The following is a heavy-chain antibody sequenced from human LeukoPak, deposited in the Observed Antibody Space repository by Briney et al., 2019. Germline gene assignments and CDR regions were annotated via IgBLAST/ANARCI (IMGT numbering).Heavy chain of an antibody. CDR1: GGSFSGYY. Sequence: KTSETLSLTCAVYGGSFSGYYWSWIRQPPGKGLEWIGEINHSGSTNYNPSLKSRVTISVDTSKNQFSLKLSSVTAADTAVYYCARVLADQRRSFWFDPWGQGTLVTVSS. CDR3: ARVLADQRRSFWFDP. D-gene: IGHD3-3*02. V-gene: IGHV4-34*01. J-gene: IGHJ5*02. CDR2: INHSGST.